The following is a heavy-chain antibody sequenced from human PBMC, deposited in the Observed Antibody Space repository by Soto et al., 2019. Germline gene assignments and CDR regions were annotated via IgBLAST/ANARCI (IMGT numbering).Heavy chain of an antibody. J-gene: IGHJ5*02. D-gene: IGHD2-8*01. CDR2: IYYSGST. CDR1: GGSISSSSYY. V-gene: IGHV4-39*01. CDR3: ARHLRIRTNGNWFDP. Sequence: PSETLSLTCTVSGGSISSSSYYWGWIRQPPGKGLEWIGSIYYSGSTYYNPSLKSRVTISVDTSKNQFSLKLSSVTAADTAVYYCARHLRIRTNGNWFDPWGQGTLVTVSS.